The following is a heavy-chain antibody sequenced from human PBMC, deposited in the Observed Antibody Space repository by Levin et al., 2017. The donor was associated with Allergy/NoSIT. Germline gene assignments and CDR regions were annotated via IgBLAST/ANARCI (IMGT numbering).Heavy chain of an antibody. CDR3: AREGGKGARGPMFDY. CDR2: IYHSGST. D-gene: IGHD1-26*01. CDR1: GGSISSGGYS. V-gene: IGHV4-30-2*01. J-gene: IGHJ4*02. Sequence: SETLSLTCAVSGGSISSGGYSWSWIRQPPGKGLEWIGYIYHSGSTYYNPSLKSRVTISVDRSKNQFSLKLSSVTAADTAVYYCAREGGKGARGPMFDYWGQGTLVTVSS.